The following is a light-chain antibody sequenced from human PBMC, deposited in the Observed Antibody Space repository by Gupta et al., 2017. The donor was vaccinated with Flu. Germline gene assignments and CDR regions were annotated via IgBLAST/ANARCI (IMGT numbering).Light chain of an antibody. J-gene: IGLJ3*02. CDR2: TNS. CDR1: NSNIGTNT. Sequence: RVTISCSGSNSNIGTNTVNWYQQLPGTAPKLLIYTNSQRPSGVPDRFSGSKSGTSDSLAISGLRSDDEADYYCAAWDYSLNGWVFGGGTKLTVL. CDR3: AAWDYSLNGWV. V-gene: IGLV1-44*01.